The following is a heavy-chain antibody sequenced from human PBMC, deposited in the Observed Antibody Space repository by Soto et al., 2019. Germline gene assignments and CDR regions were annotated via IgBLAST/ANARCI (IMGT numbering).Heavy chain of an antibody. V-gene: IGHV3-73*01. CDR2: IRSKANSYAT. J-gene: IGHJ3*02. D-gene: IGHD2-15*01. Sequence: EVQLVESGGGLVQPGGSLKLSCAASGFTFSGSAMHWVRQASGKGLEWVGRIRSKANSYATAYAASVKGRFTISRDDSKNTAYLQMNSLKTEDTALYYCTRHGGQYCSGGSCYFAFDIWGQGTMVTVCS. CDR1: GFTFSGSA. CDR3: TRHGGQYCSGGSCYFAFDI.